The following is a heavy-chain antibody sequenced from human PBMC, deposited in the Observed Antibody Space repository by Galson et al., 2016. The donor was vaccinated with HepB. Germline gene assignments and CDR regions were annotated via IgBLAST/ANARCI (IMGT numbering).Heavy chain of an antibody. J-gene: IGHJ6*02. CDR3: TRLGGGYCSNGVCYTDYYYYYGLDV. Sequence: SLRLSCAASGFTFSGPAIHWVRQASGKGLEWVGRIRTKANSYATTYAASVKGRFTISRDDSRNTAYLQMNSLKTEDTAVYYSTRLGGGYCSNGVCYTDYYYYYGLDVWGQGTTVTVSS. CDR2: IRTKANSYAT. CDR1: GFTFSGPA. V-gene: IGHV3-73*01. D-gene: IGHD2-8*01.